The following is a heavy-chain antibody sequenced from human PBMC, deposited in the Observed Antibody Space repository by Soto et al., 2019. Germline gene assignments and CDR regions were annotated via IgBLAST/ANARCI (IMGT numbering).Heavy chain of an antibody. D-gene: IGHD2-15*01. CDR2: ISYGGTT. V-gene: IGHV4-31*03. CDR3: SRGILV. CDR1: GGSMNSGGYC. J-gene: IGHJ4*02. Sequence: QVQLQESGPGLVKPSQTLSLTCTVSGGSMNSGGYCWNWIRQHPGEGLEWIGCISYGGTTSHNPSPKTRLTISVDTSKNQFSLMLNSVAAADTAVYYFSRGILVWGQGTLITVSS.